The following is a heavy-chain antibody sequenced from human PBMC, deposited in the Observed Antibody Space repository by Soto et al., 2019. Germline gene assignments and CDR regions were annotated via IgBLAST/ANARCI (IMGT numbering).Heavy chain of an antibody. CDR1: GFSLSTSGVG. CDR3: AHRTYYDSSGYGDY. D-gene: IGHD3-22*01. Sequence: QITLKESGPPLVKPTQTLTLTCTFSGFSLSTSGVGVGWIRQPPGKALEWLALIYWDDDKRYSPSLKSRLTITKDTSKNQVVLTMTNMDPVDTATYYCAHRTYYDSSGYGDYWGQGTLVTVSS. V-gene: IGHV2-5*02. J-gene: IGHJ4*02. CDR2: IYWDDDK.